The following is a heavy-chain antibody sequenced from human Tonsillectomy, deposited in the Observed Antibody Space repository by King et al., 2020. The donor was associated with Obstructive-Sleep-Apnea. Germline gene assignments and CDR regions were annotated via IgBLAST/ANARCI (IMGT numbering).Heavy chain of an antibody. V-gene: IGHV1-69*10. D-gene: IGHD3-10*01. CDR3: ARDTAGHYYGSGSYYYYYGMDV. CDR2: IIPILGIA. CDR1: GGTFSSYA. Sequence: VQLVQSGAEVKKPGSSVKVSCKASGGTFSSYAISWVRQAPGQGLEWMGGIIPILGIANYAQKFQGRVTITADKSTSTAYMELRSLRSEDTAVYYCARDTAGHYYGSGSYYYYYGMDVWGQGTTVTVSS. J-gene: IGHJ6*02.